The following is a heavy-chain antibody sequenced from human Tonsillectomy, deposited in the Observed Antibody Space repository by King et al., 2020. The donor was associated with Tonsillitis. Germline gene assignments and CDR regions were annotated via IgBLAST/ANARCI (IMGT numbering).Heavy chain of an antibody. CDR3: ARDRLPDYFYDNTGPYARAFDI. CDR1: DYSISNGYY. CDR2: VYHSGNT. V-gene: IGHV4-38-2*02. D-gene: IGHD3-22*01. J-gene: IGHJ3*02. Sequence: HVQLQESGPRLVKPSETLSLTCSVSDYSISNGYYWGWIRQPPGKGLEWMASVYHSGNTYYNPSLKNRVTISLDTSNNRFSLKLTSVTAGDTAVYYCARDRLPDYFYDNTGPYARAFDIWGHGTLVTVSS.